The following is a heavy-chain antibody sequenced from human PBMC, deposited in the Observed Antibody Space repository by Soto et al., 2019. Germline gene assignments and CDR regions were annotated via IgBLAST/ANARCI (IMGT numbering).Heavy chain of an antibody. CDR3: AKLVSRSWPTHDY. Sequence: QVQLVESGGGVVQPGRSLRLSCAASGFTFSSYGMHWVRQAPGKGLEWVAVISYDGSNKYYADSVKGRFTISRDNSKNTLYLQMNSLRAEDTAVYYCAKLVSRSWPTHDYWGQGTLVTVS. CDR1: GFTFSSYG. V-gene: IGHV3-30*18. CDR2: ISYDGSNK. D-gene: IGHD6-13*01. J-gene: IGHJ4*02.